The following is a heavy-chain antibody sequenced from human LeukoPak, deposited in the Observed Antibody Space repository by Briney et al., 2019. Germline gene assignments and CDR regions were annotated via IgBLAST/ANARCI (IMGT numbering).Heavy chain of an antibody. CDR1: GFTFSSYS. CDR3: ARAAGSGYYYYYMDV. V-gene: IGHV3-48*01. J-gene: IGHJ6*03. Sequence: GGSLRLSCAASGFTFSSYSMNWVRQAPGKGLEWVSYISSSSSTIYYADSVKGRFTISRDNAKNSLYLQMNSLRAEDTAVYYCARAAGSGYYYYYMDVWGKGTTVTVSS. CDR2: ISSSSSTI. D-gene: IGHD1-14*01.